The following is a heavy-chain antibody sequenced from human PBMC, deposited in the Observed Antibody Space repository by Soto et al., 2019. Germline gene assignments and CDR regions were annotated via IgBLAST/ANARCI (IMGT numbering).Heavy chain of an antibody. D-gene: IGHD1-26*01. V-gene: IGHV1-2*04. CDR1: GYTFTGYY. CDR2: INPNSGGT. Sequence: ASVKVSCKASGYTFTGYYMHWVRQAPGQGLEWMGWINPNSGGTNYAQKFQGWVTMTKDTSISTAYMELSRLRSDDTAVYYCARVGGGSYSDAFDIWGQGTMVTVSS. CDR3: ARVGGGSYSDAFDI. J-gene: IGHJ3*02.